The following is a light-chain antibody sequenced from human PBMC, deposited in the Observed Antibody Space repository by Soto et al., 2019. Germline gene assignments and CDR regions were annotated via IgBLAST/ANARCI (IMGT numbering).Light chain of an antibody. V-gene: IGKV3-11*01. CDR3: QQRSDWPRA. CDR2: DAS. CDR1: QSVSSH. J-gene: IGKJ2*01. Sequence: EIVLTQSPATLSLSPGESATLSCRASQSVSSHLAWYQQKAGQAPRLLIYDASNRATGIPARFSGSGSGTEFTLTISSLEPDDFAVYFCQQRSDWPRACGQGTKLEIK.